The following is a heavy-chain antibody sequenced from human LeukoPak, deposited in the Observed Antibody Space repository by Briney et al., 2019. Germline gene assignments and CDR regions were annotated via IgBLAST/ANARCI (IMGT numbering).Heavy chain of an antibody. Sequence: ASVKVSCKASGYTFTSYYMHWVRQAPGQGLEWRGIINPSGGSTSYAQKFQGRVTMTRDTSTSTVYMELSSLRSEDTAVYYCARDHEWELMEDYWGQGTLVTVSS. D-gene: IGHD1-26*01. CDR2: INPSGGST. V-gene: IGHV1-46*01. CDR3: ARDHEWELMEDY. J-gene: IGHJ4*02. CDR1: GYTFTSYY.